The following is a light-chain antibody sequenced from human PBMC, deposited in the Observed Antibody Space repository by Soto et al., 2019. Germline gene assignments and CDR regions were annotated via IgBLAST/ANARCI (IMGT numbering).Light chain of an antibody. Sequence: SVLTQPASVSGSPGQSITISCAGTMRDVGAYNLVSWYQQHPGRAPQLIIYNVYDRPSGISYRFSGSKSGNTASLTISGLQAEDEADYYCCSYAGGYTHYVFATGTKVTV. V-gene: IGLV2-14*03. CDR1: MRDVGAYNL. CDR2: NVY. CDR3: CSYAGGYTHYV. J-gene: IGLJ1*01.